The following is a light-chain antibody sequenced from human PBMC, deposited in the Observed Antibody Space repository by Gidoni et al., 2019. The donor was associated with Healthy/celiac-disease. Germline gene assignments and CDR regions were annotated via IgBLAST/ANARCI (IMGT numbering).Light chain of an antibody. J-gene: IGKJ4*01. CDR2: DAS. Sequence: EIVSTQSPATLSLSPGERATLSCRSSQSVSSYLAWYQQKPGQAPRLLIYDASNRTTSIPARFSGSGSGTNFTHTISSLEPDDFAVYYCQQRSNWPLTFGGGTKVEIK. V-gene: IGKV3-11*01. CDR1: QSVSSY. CDR3: QQRSNWPLT.